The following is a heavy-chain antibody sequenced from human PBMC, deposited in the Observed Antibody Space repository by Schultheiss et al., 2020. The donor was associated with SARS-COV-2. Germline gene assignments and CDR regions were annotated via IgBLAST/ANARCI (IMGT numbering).Heavy chain of an antibody. J-gene: IGHJ4*02. D-gene: IGHD6-19*01. CDR3: VRDRGSSSGWPVKFDF. CDR1: GFTFSSHA. Sequence: GGSLRLSCGASGFTFSSHAMHWVRQAPGKGLEYVAAISGDGRSTYYSKSLRGRFTISRDNSKNTLYLQMSSLRAEDTGVFYCVRDRGSSSGWPVKFDFWGQGTLVTVSS. V-gene: IGHV3-64D*09. CDR2: ISGDGRST.